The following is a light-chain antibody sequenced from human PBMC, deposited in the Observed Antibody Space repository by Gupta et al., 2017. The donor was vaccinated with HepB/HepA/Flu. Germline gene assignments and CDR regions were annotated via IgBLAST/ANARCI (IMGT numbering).Light chain of an antibody. V-gene: IGKV1-39*01. CDR3: QQSYSTCS. CDR2: AAS. CDR1: QSISSY. J-gene: IGKJ2*04. Sequence: IQMTQSPSSLSASVGDRVTITCRASQSISSYLNWYQQKPGKAPKLLIYAASSLQSGVPSRFSGSGSGTDFTLTISSLQPEDFATYYCQQSYSTCSFGQGTKLEIK.